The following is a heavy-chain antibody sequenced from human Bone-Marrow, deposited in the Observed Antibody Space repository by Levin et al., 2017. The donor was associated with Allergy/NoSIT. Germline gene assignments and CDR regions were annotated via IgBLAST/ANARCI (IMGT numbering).Heavy chain of an antibody. CDR3: ARDVAYDSSGPAH. Sequence: GESLKISCAASGFAFSNFGMHWIRQAPGKGLEWVAVTWYNGLEKYYAESVKGRFTISRDNSKKTLYLQMNSLRAEDTAIYYCARDVAYDSSGPAHWGQGTLVTVSS. V-gene: IGHV3-33*01. J-gene: IGHJ4*02. D-gene: IGHD3-22*01. CDR1: GFAFSNFG. CDR2: TWYNGLEK.